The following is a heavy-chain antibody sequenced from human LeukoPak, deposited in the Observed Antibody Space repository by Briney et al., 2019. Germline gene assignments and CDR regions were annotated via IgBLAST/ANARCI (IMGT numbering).Heavy chain of an antibody. CDR1: GGTFSSYA. J-gene: IGHJ6*03. CDR3: ARSVTHYYYYYMDV. Sequence: SVKVSCKASGGTFSSYAISWVRQASGQGLEWMGGIIPIFGTANYAQKFQGRVTITTDESTSTAYMELSSLRSEDTAVYYCARSVTHYYYYYMDVWGKGTTVTVSS. CDR2: IIPIFGTA. V-gene: IGHV1-69*05. D-gene: IGHD1-14*01.